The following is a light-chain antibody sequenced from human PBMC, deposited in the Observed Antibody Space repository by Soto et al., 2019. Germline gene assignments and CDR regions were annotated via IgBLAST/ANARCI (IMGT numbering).Light chain of an antibody. CDR2: VAS. J-gene: IGKJ3*01. Sequence: EIVLTQSPATLSLSPGERATLSCRASQSVSSYLAWYQQKPGQAPRLLIYVASNRATGIPARFSGSGSGTDFTLTISSLEPEDFAVYYCQQRFTFGPGTKVDIK. CDR1: QSVSSY. CDR3: QQRFT. V-gene: IGKV3-11*01.